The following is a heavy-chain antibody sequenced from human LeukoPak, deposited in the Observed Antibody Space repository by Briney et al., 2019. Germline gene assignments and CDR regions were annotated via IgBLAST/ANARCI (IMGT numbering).Heavy chain of an antibody. CDR3: ARLQESGTSGWHAIDS. CDR2: IYYSGST. J-gene: IGHJ4*02. V-gene: IGHV4-59*01. Sequence: SETLSLTCTVSGGSISSYYWSWIRQPPGKGLEWIGYIYYSGSTNYNPSFKSRVTISVDTSKNQFSLKLSSVTAADTAVYFCARLQESGTSGWHAIDSWGQGILVTVS. D-gene: IGHD6-19*01. CDR1: GGSISSYY.